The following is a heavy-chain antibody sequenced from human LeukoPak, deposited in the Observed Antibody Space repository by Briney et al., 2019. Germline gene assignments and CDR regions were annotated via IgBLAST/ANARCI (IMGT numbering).Heavy chain of an antibody. J-gene: IGHJ4*02. CDR3: AKALYGGHDY. V-gene: IGHV3-23*01. CDR1: GFTFNNYA. Sequence: GGSLRLSCAASGFTFNNYAMNWVRQAPGKGLEWVSGITINGGRTYYADSVKGRFTISRDNSKNTLNLQMNSLRAEDTAVYYCAKALYGGHDYWGQGTLVTVSS. CDR2: ITINGGRT. D-gene: IGHD4-23*01.